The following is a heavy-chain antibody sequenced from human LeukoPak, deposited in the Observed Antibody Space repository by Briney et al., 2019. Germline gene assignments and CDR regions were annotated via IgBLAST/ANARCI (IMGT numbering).Heavy chain of an antibody. J-gene: IGHJ4*02. D-gene: IGHD1-26*01. CDR1: GFTFSSYW. CDR2: IKQDGSEK. V-gene: IGHV3-7*04. Sequence: GSLRLSCAASGFTFSSYWMSWVRQAPGKGLEWVANIKQDGSEKYYVDSVKGRFTISRDNAKNSLYLQMNSLRAEDTAVYYCAREDNRGATTRHYFDYWGQGTLVTVSS. CDR3: AREDNRGATTRHYFDY.